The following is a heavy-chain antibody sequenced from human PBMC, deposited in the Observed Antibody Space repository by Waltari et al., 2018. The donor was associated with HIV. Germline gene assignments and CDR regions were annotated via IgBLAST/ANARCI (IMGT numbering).Heavy chain of an antibody. CDR2: INPDYGLT. CDR1: GYSFTRYP. V-gene: IGHV1-3*01. D-gene: IGHD4-4*01. J-gene: IGHJ6*02. CDR3: ARDRLQYSYYGMDV. Sequence: QVQLVQSGAEVKKTGASVKISCTTSGYSFTRYPIHWVRQAPGQGLEWMGRINPDYGLTKDSQKFQGRITITRDTSAAIVYMELTSLRSEDTAIYYCARDRLQYSYYGMDVWGQGTTVIVSS.